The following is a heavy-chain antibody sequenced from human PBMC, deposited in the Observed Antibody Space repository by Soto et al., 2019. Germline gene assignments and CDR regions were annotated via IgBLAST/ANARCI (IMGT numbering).Heavy chain of an antibody. Sequence: ASVKVCCKASGYTFTSCYMHWVRQAPGQGLEWMGIINPSGGSTSYAQKFQGRVTMTRDTSTSTVYMELSSLRSEDTAVYYCARVLSSSWLDYWGQGTLVTVSS. CDR2: INPSGGST. CDR1: GYTFTSCY. D-gene: IGHD6-13*01. J-gene: IGHJ4*02. V-gene: IGHV1-46*01. CDR3: ARVLSSSWLDY.